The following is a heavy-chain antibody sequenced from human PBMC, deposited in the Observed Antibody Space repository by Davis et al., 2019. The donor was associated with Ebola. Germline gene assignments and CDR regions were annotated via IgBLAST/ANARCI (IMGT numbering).Heavy chain of an antibody. Sequence: GESLKISCKGSGYNFNNYWIGWVRQMPGKGLEWMGIIYPGDSDTTYSPSFQGHVTISADKSVNTAYLQRRSLKASDTATYYCARHQEGGTTGWFDPWGPGTLVTVSS. J-gene: IGHJ5*02. CDR1: GYNFNNYW. CDR2: IYPGDSDT. CDR3: ARHQEGGTTGWFDP. V-gene: IGHV5-51*01. D-gene: IGHD4-11*01.